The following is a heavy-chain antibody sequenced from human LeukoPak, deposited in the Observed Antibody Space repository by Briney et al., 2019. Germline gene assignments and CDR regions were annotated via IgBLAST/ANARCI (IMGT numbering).Heavy chain of an antibody. CDR3: ARIPTVTFFDY. D-gene: IGHD4-17*01. V-gene: IGHV4-39*07. J-gene: IGHJ4*02. CDR2: NYYSEST. CDR1: GGSISSSSYY. Sequence: SETLSLTCTVSGGSISSSSYYWGWLRQPPGMGLEWVGSNYYSESTYQNPSRKSRVTISVYTYKNQFSLKLRSVTAAGASFYSAARIPTVTFFDYWGQGTLVTASS.